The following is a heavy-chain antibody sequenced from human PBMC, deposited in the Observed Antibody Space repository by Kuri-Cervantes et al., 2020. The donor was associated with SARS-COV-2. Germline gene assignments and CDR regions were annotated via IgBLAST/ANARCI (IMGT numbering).Heavy chain of an antibody. V-gene: IGHV3-53*01. Sequence: GGSLRLSCAASGFTVSSNYMSWVRQAPGKGLEWVSVIYSGGSTYYADSVKGRFTISRDNSKNTLYLQMNSLRAEDTAVYYCARVVGATKTPFDYWGQGTLVTVSS. CDR2: IYSGGST. D-gene: IGHD1-26*01. CDR3: ARVVGATKTPFDY. J-gene: IGHJ4*02. CDR1: GFTVSSNY.